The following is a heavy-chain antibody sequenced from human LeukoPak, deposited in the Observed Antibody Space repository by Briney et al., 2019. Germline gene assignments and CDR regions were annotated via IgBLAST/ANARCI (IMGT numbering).Heavy chain of an antibody. CDR3: ARFPSRLGYCSSTSCYPH. CDR2: IYYSGST. V-gene: IGHV4-59*08. Sequence: SETLSLTCTVSGGSISSYYWSWIRQPPGKGLEWIGYIYYSGSTNYNPSLKSRVTISVDTSKNQFSLELSSVTAADTAVYYCARFPSRLGYCSSTSCYPHWGQGTLVTVSS. CDR1: GGSISSYY. D-gene: IGHD2-2*01. J-gene: IGHJ4*02.